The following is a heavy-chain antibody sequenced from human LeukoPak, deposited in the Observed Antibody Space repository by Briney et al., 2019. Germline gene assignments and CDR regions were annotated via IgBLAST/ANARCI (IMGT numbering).Heavy chain of an antibody. CDR1: GGTLSNSA. CDR3: ARAEDFWSGSYHLQPTEKRAWFDP. Sequence: ASVKVSCKASGGTLSNSAISWVRQAPGQGLEWMGGIIPLTGTGNLEQKFQGRLTLTADASTGTAYMELSSLRFEDAAVYYCARAEDFWSGSYHLQPTEKRAWFDPWGQGTLVTVSS. V-gene: IGHV1-69*13. J-gene: IGHJ5*02. CDR2: IIPLTGTG. D-gene: IGHD3-3*01.